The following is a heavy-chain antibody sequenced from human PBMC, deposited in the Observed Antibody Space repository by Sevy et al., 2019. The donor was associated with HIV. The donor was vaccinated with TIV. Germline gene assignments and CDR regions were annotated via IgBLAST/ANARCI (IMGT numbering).Heavy chain of an antibody. V-gene: IGHV3-11*06. J-gene: IGHJ4*02. Sequence: GGSLRLSCAASGFTFSDYYMSWIRQAPGKGLEWVSYISSSSSYTNYADSVKGRFTISRDNAKNSLYLQMNSLRAEDTAVYYCARGPGCRAAAGRLYYFDYWGQGTLVTVSS. D-gene: IGHD6-13*01. CDR1: GFTFSDYY. CDR3: ARGPGCRAAAGRLYYFDY. CDR2: ISSSSSYT.